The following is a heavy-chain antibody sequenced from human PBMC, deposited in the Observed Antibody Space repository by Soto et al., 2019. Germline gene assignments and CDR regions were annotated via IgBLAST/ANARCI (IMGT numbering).Heavy chain of an antibody. Sequence: EVQLVESGGGLIQPGGSLRLSCAASGFTVSSNYMSWVRQAPGKGLEWVSVIYSGGSTYYADSVKGRCTISSDNSKNTLYLQMTSLRAADTAVYYCARHITMDPLLVYWGQGTLVTVSS. D-gene: IGHD3-10*01. CDR1: GFTVSSNY. CDR2: IYSGGST. CDR3: ARHITMDPLLVY. J-gene: IGHJ4*02. V-gene: IGHV3-53*01.